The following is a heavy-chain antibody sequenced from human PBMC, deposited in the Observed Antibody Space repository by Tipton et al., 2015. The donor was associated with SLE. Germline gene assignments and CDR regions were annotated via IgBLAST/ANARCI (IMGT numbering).Heavy chain of an antibody. Sequence: TLSLTCTVSGGSISSSSYYWGWIRQPPGKGLEWIGSIYYSGSTYYNPSLKSRVTISVDTSKNQFSLKLSSVTAADTAVYYCARVSGWLQFSWFDPWGQGTLVTVSS. CDR2: IYYSGST. D-gene: IGHD5-24*01. J-gene: IGHJ5*02. CDR1: GGSISSSSYY. CDR3: ARVSGWLQFSWFDP. V-gene: IGHV4-39*07.